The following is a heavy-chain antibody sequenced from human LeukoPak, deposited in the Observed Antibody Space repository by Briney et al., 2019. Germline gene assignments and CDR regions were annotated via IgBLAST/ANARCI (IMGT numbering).Heavy chain of an antibody. CDR1: GFAFNIHA. V-gene: IGHV3-23*01. CDR2: INDPSTT. J-gene: IGHJ3*02. D-gene: IGHD1-7*01. CDR3: AKDALSGNSIYDPFDI. Sequence: GGSLRLSCAASGFAFNIHAMSWVRQAPGKGLEWVSTINDPSTTYYADSLKGRFTISRDDSKNTLFLQMNGVRADDTAQYYCAKDALSGNSIYDPFDIWGQGTMVTVSS.